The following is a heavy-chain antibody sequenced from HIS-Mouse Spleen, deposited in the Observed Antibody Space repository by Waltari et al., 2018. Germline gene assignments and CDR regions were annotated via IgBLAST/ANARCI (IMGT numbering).Heavy chain of an antibody. V-gene: IGHV3-30-3*01. CDR3: ARGFVDTAMVDY. CDR2: ISYDGSNK. CDR1: GFTFSSYA. D-gene: IGHD5-18*01. J-gene: IGHJ4*02. Sequence: QVQLVESGGGVVQPGRSLRLSCAASGFTFSSYAMHCVRQAPGKGLGWVAVISYDGSNKYYADSVKGRFTISRDNSKNTLYLQMNSLRAEDTAVYYCARGFVDTAMVDYWGQGTLVTVSS.